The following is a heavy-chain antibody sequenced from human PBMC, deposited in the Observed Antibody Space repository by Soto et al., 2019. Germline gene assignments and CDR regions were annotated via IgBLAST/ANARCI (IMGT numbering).Heavy chain of an antibody. CDR1: GGTFSSYA. V-gene: IGHV1-69*13. CDR3: ARDRGTLVRGASYYYYYGMDV. J-gene: IGHJ6*04. D-gene: IGHD3-10*01. CDR2: IIPIFGTA. Sequence: GASVKVSCKASGGTFSSYAISWVRQAPGQGLEWIGGIIPIFGTANYAQKFQGRVTITADESTSTAYMELSSLRSEDTAVYYCARDRGTLVRGASYYYYYGMDVCRKGTTVT.